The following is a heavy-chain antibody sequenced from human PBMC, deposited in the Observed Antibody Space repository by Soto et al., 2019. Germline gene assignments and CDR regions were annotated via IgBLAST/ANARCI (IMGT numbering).Heavy chain of an antibody. CDR3: AHRLIGYYYDSSGSNWFDP. CDR2: IYWDDDK. V-gene: IGHV2-5*02. J-gene: IGHJ5*02. Sequence: QITLKESGPTLVKPTQTLTLTCTFSGFSLSTSGEGVGWIRQPPGKALEWLALIYWDDDKRYSPSLKSRLTISKDTSKNQVVLTMTNMDPVDTATYYCAHRLIGYYYDSSGSNWFDPWGQGTLVTVSS. CDR1: GFSLSTSGEG. D-gene: IGHD3-22*01.